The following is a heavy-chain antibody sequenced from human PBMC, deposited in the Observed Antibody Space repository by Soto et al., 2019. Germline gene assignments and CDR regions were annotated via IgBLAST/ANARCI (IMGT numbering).Heavy chain of an antibody. Sequence: PSETLSLTCTVSGDSISSTSYYWGWIRQPPGIRLEWIGSVYYGGSTYYNPSLKSRVTISVDTSKNQVSLKLSSVTAADTAVYYCARHYSHSTTWSSYDYWGQGTLVTVSS. CDR2: VYYGGST. CDR3: ARHYSHSTTWSSYDY. D-gene: IGHD2-2*01. CDR1: GDSISSTSYY. V-gene: IGHV4-39*01. J-gene: IGHJ4*02.